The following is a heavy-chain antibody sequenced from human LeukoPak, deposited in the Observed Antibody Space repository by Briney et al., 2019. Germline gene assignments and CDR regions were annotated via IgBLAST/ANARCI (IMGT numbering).Heavy chain of an antibody. D-gene: IGHD1-26*01. CDR3: ARDKIVGPTKLDS. V-gene: IGHV3-15*01. J-gene: IGHJ4*02. CDR2: IKSKTDGGTT. CDR1: GFTFSNAW. Sequence: GGSLRLSCAASGFTFSNAWMSWVRQAPGKGLEWVGRIKSKTDGGTTDYAAPVKGRFTISRDDSKNTLYLQMNSLRAEDTAVYYCARDKIVGPTKLDSWGQGTLVTVSS.